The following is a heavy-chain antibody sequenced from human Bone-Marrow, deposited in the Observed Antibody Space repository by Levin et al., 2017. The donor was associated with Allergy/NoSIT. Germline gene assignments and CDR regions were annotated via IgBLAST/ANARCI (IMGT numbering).Heavy chain of an antibody. CDR2: IHTRGAT. J-gene: IGHJ4*01. D-gene: IGHD1-1*01. CDR3: ARDSGFASFLDF. Sequence: PSETLSLTCTVSGGSVNTGSYYWTWIRQPAGKGLEWIGRIHTRGATNYNPSLKSRIPISLDTSNNQFSLKVHSVAATDSGIYYCARDSGFASFLDFWGHGTLVTVSS. V-gene: IGHV4-61*02. CDR1: GGSVNTGSYY.